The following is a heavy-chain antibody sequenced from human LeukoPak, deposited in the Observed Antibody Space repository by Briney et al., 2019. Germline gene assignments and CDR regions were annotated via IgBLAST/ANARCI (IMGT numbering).Heavy chain of an antibody. J-gene: IGHJ4*02. V-gene: IGHV3-30*02. CDR1: GFTFSSYG. D-gene: IGHD1-26*01. CDR3: AKDRIVGATKGGYYFDY. CDR2: IRYDGSNK. Sequence: GGSLRLSCAASGFTFSSYGMHWVRQAPGKGLEWVAFIRYDGSNKYYADSVKGRFTISRDNSKNTLYLQMNSLRAEDTAVYYCAKDRIVGATKGGYYFDYWGQGTLVTVSS.